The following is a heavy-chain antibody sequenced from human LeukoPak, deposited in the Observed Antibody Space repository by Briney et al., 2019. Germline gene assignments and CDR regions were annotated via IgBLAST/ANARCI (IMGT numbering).Heavy chain of an antibody. D-gene: IGHD4/OR15-4a*01. Sequence: SETLSLTCAVYGGSFSGYYWSWIRQPPGKGLEWIGSIYYSGSTYYNPSLKSRVTISVDTSKNQFSLKLSSVTAADTAVYYCARHPTPNYVPYFDYWGQGMLVTVSS. J-gene: IGHJ4*02. CDR2: IYYSGST. CDR3: ARHPTPNYVPYFDY. V-gene: IGHV4-34*01. CDR1: GGSFSGYY.